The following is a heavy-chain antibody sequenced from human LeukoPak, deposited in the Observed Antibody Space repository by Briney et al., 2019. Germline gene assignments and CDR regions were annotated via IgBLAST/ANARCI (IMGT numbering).Heavy chain of an antibody. CDR3: ARDADTTAFYWYFDL. CDR1: GFTFSGYA. CDR2: ISGSGGST. Sequence: GGSLRLSCAASGFTFSGYAMSWVRQAPGKGLEWVSAISGSGGSTYYADSVKGRFTISRDNPKNTLYLQMNSLRAEDTALYYCARDADTTAFYWYFDLWGRGILVTVSS. J-gene: IGHJ2*01. V-gene: IGHV3-23*01. D-gene: IGHD2/OR15-2a*01.